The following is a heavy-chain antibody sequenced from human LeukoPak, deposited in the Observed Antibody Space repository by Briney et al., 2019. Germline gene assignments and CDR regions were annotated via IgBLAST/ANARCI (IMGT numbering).Heavy chain of an antibody. V-gene: IGHV3-53*01. Sequence: GGSLRLSCAASGFIVNSNYMNWVRQAPGKGLEWVSVLYSDDTTYYADSVKGRFTISRDNSKNALYLQMNNLRAEDTAVYYCARGGGYYAIDYWGQGTLVTVSS. CDR1: GFIVNSNY. CDR3: ARGGGYYAIDY. CDR2: LYSDDTT. J-gene: IGHJ4*02. D-gene: IGHD1-26*01.